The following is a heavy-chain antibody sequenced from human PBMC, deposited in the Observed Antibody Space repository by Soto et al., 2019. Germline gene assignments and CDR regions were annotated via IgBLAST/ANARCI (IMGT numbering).Heavy chain of an antibody. V-gene: IGHV3-48*02. CDR3: ARAPEDIVVIVAATPVSAF. Sequence: GTGPEWVSYISSSSSTIYYADSVRGRFTISRDNAKNSLYLQMNSLRDEDTAVYYCARAPEDIVVIVAATPVSAFWGNGTPV. CDR2: ISSSSSTI. D-gene: IGHD2-15*01. J-gene: IGHJ6*01.